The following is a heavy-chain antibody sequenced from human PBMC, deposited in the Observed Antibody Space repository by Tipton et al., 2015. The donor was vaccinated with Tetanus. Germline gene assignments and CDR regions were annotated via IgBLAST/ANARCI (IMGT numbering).Heavy chain of an antibody. CDR1: GDSINSGDYY. V-gene: IGHV4-30-4*01. D-gene: IGHD3-3*02. J-gene: IGHJ4*02. Sequence: TLSLTCSVSGDSINSGDYYWSWIRQPPGKGLEWIGYIYYSGSTYYNPSLKSRVTISIDTSKNQFSLRLSSVTAADTAVYHCSSSPGNRYLAFFDYWGRGTLVTVSS. CDR3: SSSPGNRYLAFFDY. CDR2: IYYSGST.